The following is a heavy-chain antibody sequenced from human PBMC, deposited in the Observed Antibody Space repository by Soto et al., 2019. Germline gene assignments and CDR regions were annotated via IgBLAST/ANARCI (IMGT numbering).Heavy chain of an antibody. J-gene: IGHJ4*02. V-gene: IGHV3-64D*06. Sequence: SGGSLRLSCSVFGFTFTNYAMHWVRQAPGKGLQYVSSISSNGGSTYYADSVKGRFTISRDNSKNTLYLQMSSLRVEDTAVYYCVKDRYVEYWGQGMLVTVSS. CDR3: VKDRYVEY. CDR1: GFTFTNYA. CDR2: ISSNGGST.